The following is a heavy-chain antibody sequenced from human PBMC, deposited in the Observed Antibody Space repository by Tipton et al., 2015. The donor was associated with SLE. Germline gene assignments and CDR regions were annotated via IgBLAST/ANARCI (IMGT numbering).Heavy chain of an antibody. CDR3: ARAEIYPRASIDY. D-gene: IGHD1-14*01. CDR2: IYPGDSDT. V-gene: IGHV5-51*03. J-gene: IGHJ4*02. CDR1: ADSFTNYW. Sequence: QSGAEVKKPGESLRISCKGSADSFTNYWIAWVRQMPGKGLEWMGIIYPGDSDTRYSPSFQGQVTISADKSIRTAYLQCGSLKASDTAMYYRARAEIYPRASIDYWGQETLVNVST.